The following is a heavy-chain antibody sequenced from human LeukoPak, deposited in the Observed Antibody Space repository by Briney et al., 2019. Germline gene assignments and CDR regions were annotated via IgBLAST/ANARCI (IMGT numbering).Heavy chain of an antibody. J-gene: IGHJ4*02. D-gene: IGHD1-26*01. V-gene: IGHV1-69*13. CDR1: GGTFSSYA. CDR2: IIPIFGTA. Sequence: AASVKVSCKASGGTFSSYAISWVRQAPGRGLEWMGGIIPIFGTANYAQKFQGRVTITADESTSTAYMELSSLRSEDTAVYYCARDLRVGASEYFDYWGQGTLVTVSS. CDR3: ARDLRVGASEYFDY.